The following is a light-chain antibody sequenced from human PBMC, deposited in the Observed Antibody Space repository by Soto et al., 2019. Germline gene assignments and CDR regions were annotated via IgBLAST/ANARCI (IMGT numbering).Light chain of an antibody. Sequence: EIVMTQSPATLSVSPGERATLSCRASQSVSSNLAWYQQKPGQAPRLLIYDASSLESGVPSRFSGSGSGTEFTLTISSLQPDDFATYYCQQYNSYYTFGQGTKLEIK. J-gene: IGKJ2*01. CDR1: QSVSSN. V-gene: IGKV3-15*01. CDR3: QQYNSYYT. CDR2: DAS.